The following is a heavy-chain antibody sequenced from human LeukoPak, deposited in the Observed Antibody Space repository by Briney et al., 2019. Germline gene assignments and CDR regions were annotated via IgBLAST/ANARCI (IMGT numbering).Heavy chain of an antibody. D-gene: IGHD6-13*01. Sequence: ASVKVSCKVSGYTLTELSMHWVRQAPGKGLEWMGGFDPEDGETIYAQKFQGRVTMTEDTSTDTAYMELSSLRSEDTAVYYCATAAGYSSSRIHYYYYMDVWGKGTTVTISS. V-gene: IGHV1-24*01. J-gene: IGHJ6*03. CDR1: GYTLTELS. CDR3: ATAAGYSSSRIHYYYYMDV. CDR2: FDPEDGET.